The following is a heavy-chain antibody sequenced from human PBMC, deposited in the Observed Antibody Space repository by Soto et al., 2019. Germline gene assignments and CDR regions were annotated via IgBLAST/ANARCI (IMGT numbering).Heavy chain of an antibody. J-gene: IGHJ6*02. CDR1: GYSFTSYW. CDR2: IYPGDSDT. D-gene: IGHD2-15*01. Sequence: PGESLSISCRGSGYSFTSYWIVWVRQMPGKGLEWMGIIYPGDSDTRYSPSFKGLVTISADKSISTAYLQWSSLKASDTAMCYCARHDCTGGSCPPYFYYGMDVWGQGTTVTVSS. CDR3: ARHDCTGGSCPPYFYYGMDV. V-gene: IGHV5-51*01.